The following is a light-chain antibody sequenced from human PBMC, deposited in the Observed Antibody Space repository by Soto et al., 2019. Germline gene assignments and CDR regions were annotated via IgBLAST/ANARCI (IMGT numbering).Light chain of an antibody. J-gene: IGKJ4*01. CDR1: QSVSYN. CDR3: QQYKNWPPLT. CDR2: GAF. V-gene: IGKV3-15*01. Sequence: EIVMTQSPATLSVSPGETATLSCRASQSVSYNLAWYQQKPGQGPRLLIYGAFTRATGIPARFSGSGSGTDFTLTISSLQSEDFXVYYCQQYKNWPPLTFGXGX.